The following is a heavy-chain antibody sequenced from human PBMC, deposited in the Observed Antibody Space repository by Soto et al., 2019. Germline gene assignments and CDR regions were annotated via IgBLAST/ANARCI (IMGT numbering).Heavy chain of an antibody. CDR3: ARQMATVFSLVYWFDP. J-gene: IGHJ5*02. Sequence: ASVKVSCKASGYTFTSYGISWVRQAPGQGLEWMGWISAYNGNTNYAQKLQGRVTMTTDTSTSTAYMELRSLRSDDTAVYYCARQMATVFSLVYWFDPWGKGTLVTVSS. CDR1: GYTFTSYG. CDR2: ISAYNGNT. D-gene: IGHD5-12*01. V-gene: IGHV1-18*01.